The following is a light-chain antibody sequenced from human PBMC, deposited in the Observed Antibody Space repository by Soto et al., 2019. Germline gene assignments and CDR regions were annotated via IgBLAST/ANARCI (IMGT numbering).Light chain of an antibody. V-gene: IGKV3-20*01. CDR2: GAS. J-gene: IGKJ4*01. Sequence: EIVLTQSPGTLSLSPGEKATLSCSASQSVSSSLAWYQQKPGQAPRLLIYGASSRAPGIPDRFSGSGSGTDFTLTISRLEPEDFAVYYCQQYGSSPPLTFGGGAKVEIK. CDR1: QSVSSS. CDR3: QQYGSSPPLT.